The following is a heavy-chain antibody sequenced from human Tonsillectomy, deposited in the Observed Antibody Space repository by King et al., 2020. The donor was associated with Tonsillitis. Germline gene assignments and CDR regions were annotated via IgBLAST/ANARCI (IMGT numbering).Heavy chain of an antibody. CDR2: INPKNGFT. V-gene: IGHV1-2*02. Sequence: QLVQSGNEMKKPGASVKVSCQSSGYTFMDHYMFWVRQAPGQRPEWMAWINPKNGFTDLSQKFQGRVTVTRDTSINTVYMELRRLTPDDTATYYCARGPRIVQLVYSISRGPFQFWGQGTVVIVSS. CDR3: ARGPRIVQLVYSISRGPFQF. D-gene: IGHD2-8*02. CDR1: GYTFMDHY. J-gene: IGHJ3*01.